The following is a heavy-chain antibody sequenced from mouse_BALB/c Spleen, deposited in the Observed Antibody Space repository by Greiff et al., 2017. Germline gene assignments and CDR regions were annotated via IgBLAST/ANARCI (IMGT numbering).Heavy chain of an antibody. D-gene: IGHD1-1*01. Sequence: EVKLQESGPGLVKPSQSLSLSCTATGYSFTSYYAWYWIRQPPGNQLEWMGYISYSGSTSYNPSLKSRIPITRDTSKNQFFLQLNSVTTEDTATYYCVFMTTWGAMDYWGQGTSVTVSS. CDR1: GYSFTSYYA. CDR2: ISYSGST. CDR3: VFMTTWGAMDY. J-gene: IGHJ4*01. V-gene: IGHV3-2*02.